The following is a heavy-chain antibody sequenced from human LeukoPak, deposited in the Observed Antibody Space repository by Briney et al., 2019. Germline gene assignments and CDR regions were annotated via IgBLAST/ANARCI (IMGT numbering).Heavy chain of an antibody. V-gene: IGHV3-7*01. CDR3: ARCRYYYDSSGCHDAFDI. CDR2: IKQDGSEK. J-gene: IGHJ3*02. CDR1: GFIFSDYY. Sequence: PGGSLRLSCAASGFIFSDYYMSWIRQAPGKGLEWVANIKQDGSEKYYVDSVKGRFTISRDNAKNSLYLQMNSLRAEDTAVYYCARCRYYYDSSGCHDAFDIWGQGTMVTVSS. D-gene: IGHD3-22*01.